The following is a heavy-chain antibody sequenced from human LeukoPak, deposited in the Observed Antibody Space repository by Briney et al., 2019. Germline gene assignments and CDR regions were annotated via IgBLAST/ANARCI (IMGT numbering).Heavy chain of an antibody. V-gene: IGHV5-51*01. CDR1: GYSFTSYW. CDR2: IYPGDSDT. D-gene: IGHD1-1*01. Sequence: GESLKISCKGSGYSFTSYWIGWVRQMPGKGLEWMGIIYPGDSDTRYSPSFQGQVTISADKSISTAYLQWSSLKASDTAMYYCASGRYNWNVPNWFDPWGQGTLVTVSS. J-gene: IGHJ5*02. CDR3: ASGRYNWNVPNWFDP.